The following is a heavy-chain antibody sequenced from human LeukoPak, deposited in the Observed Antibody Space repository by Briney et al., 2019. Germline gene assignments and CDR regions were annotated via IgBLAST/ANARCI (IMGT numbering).Heavy chain of an antibody. CDR1: GGSISSSNW. Sequence: PSETLSLTCAVSGGSISSSNWWSWLRQPPGKGLEWIGEIYHSGSTNYNPSLKSRVTIAVDKSKNQFSLKLSSVTAADTAVYYCARASHDYGDYSHFDYWGQGTLVTVSS. CDR2: IYHSGST. D-gene: IGHD4-17*01. CDR3: ARASHDYGDYSHFDY. V-gene: IGHV4-4*02. J-gene: IGHJ4*02.